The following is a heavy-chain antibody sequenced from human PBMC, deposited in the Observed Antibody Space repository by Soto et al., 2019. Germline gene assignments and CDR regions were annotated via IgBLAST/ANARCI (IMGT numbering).Heavy chain of an antibody. CDR2: IYYRGNA. CDR3: ARLEGLATISYYFDF. CDR1: DDSINSDKYY. D-gene: IGHD3-9*01. Sequence: QLQLQESGPGLVKPSETLSLTCSVSDDSINSDKYYWGWIRQPPGKGLDCIGSIYYRGNAYYTPSLRIRVTISLDKSKSQFSLKLNSVTAADSAVYFCARLEGLATISYYFDFWGPGALVTVSS. V-gene: IGHV4-39*01. J-gene: IGHJ4*02.